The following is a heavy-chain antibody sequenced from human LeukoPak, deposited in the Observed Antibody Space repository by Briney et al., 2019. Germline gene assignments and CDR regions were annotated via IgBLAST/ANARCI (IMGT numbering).Heavy chain of an antibody. Sequence: GGSLRLSCAASAFTFSSYWMSWVRQAPGNGLEWVANIDQDGSEKYYVESMKGRITISRDTAKNSLYLQMNSLRAEDTAVYYCARDYYSDSRGSRAFDIWGQGTMVTVSS. V-gene: IGHV3-7*03. D-gene: IGHD3-22*01. CDR1: AFTFSSYW. CDR2: IDQDGSEK. J-gene: IGHJ3*02. CDR3: ARDYYSDSRGSRAFDI.